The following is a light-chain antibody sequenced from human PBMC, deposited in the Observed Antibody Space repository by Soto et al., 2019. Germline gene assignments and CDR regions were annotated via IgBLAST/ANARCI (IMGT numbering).Light chain of an antibody. CDR2: GAS. CDR1: QSISSSY. J-gene: IGKJ3*01. V-gene: IGKV3-20*01. Sequence: EIVLTQSPGTLSLSPGERATLSCRASQSISSSYLAWYQQKPGQAPRLLMYGASSRATGIPDRFSGSGSGTDFTLTISRLEPEDVAVYYCQQYSSSPPFTFGPGTKVDIK. CDR3: QQYSSSPPFT.